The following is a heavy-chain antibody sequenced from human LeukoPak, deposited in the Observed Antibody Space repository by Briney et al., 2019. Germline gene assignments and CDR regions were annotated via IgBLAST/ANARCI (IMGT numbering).Heavy chain of an antibody. V-gene: IGHV5-51*01. D-gene: IGHD3-22*01. Sequence: GESLKISCKVSVYTFTTYLFRCVRQVPGKGLEWMWIIYPGDSDTRYSPSFQGQVIISADKSIGTAYLQWSSLKASDTAMYYCARASAYSRPSYYFDYWGQGTLVTVSS. CDR3: ARASAYSRPSYYFDY. J-gene: IGHJ4*02. CDR1: VYTFTTYL. CDR2: IYPGDSDT.